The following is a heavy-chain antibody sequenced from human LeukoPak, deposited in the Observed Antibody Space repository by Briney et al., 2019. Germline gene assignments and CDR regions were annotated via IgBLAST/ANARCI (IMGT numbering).Heavy chain of an antibody. CDR1: GGSISSYY. J-gene: IGHJ6*03. CDR2: IYYSGST. D-gene: IGHD3-22*01. Sequence: PSETLSLTCTVSGGSISSYYWSWIRQPPGKGLEWIGYIYYSGSTNYNPSLKSRVTISVDMSKNQFSLKLSSVTAADTAVYYCARFPRGFYYDSSGYHYYYMDVRGKGTTVTVSS. V-gene: IGHV4-59*01. CDR3: ARFPRGFYYDSSGYHYYYMDV.